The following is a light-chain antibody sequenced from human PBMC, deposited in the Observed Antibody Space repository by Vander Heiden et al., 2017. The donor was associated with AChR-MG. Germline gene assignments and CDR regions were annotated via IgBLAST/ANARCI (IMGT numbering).Light chain of an antibody. V-gene: IGKV4-1*01. CDR2: WAS. Sequence: DIVMTQSPDSLAVSLGERATINCKSSQSVLYSSNNKNYLAWYQQKPGQPPKLLIYWASTRESGVPDRFSGSGSGTDFTLTISSLQAEDVAVYCCQQYYSTPPVTFGQRTKLEIK. CDR3: QQYYSTPPVT. CDR1: QSVLYSSNNKNY. J-gene: IGKJ2*01.